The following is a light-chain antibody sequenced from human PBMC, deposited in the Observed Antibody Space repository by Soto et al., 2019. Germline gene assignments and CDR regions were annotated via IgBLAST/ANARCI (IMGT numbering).Light chain of an antibody. V-gene: IGKV3-20*01. CDR3: QQYATSPLT. CDR1: QSLSNNF. CDR2: GAS. J-gene: IGKJ4*01. Sequence: EIVLTQSPVTLSLSPGDRAALSFGASQSLSNNFLAWYQQKPGQAPRLLISGASSRATGIPDRFSGSGSGTDFTLTITRVEPEDFAVYYCQQYATSPLTFGGGTKVDIK.